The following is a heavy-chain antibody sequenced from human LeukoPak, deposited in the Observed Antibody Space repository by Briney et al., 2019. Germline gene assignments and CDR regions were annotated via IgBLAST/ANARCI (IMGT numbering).Heavy chain of an antibody. J-gene: IGHJ4*02. CDR2: ISSSSSYI. CDR1: GFTFRSYN. Sequence: GGSLRLSCAASGFTFRSYNMNWVRQAPGKRPEWVSSISSSSSYIYYADSVKGRFTISRDNAKNPLYLQMNSLRAEDTALYYCARGASRADYWGQGTLVTVSS. CDR3: ARGASRADY. V-gene: IGHV3-21*01.